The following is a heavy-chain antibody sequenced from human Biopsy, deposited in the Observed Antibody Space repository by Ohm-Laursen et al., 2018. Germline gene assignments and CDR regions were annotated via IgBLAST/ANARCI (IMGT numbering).Heavy chain of an antibody. V-gene: IGHV4-31*01. J-gene: IGHJ5*02. CDR3: ARGDYFDSNGYFWFDP. Sequence: SQTLSLTCTVSGGSNSSGGSFWRSIRQRPGKGLEWIGHIFKSANIYYNPSLKNLITISGDTSKNQYSLKLNSVTAADTAVYYCARGDYFDSNGYFWFDPWGQGTLVTVSS. D-gene: IGHD3-22*01. CDR1: GGSNSSGGSF. CDR2: IFKSANI.